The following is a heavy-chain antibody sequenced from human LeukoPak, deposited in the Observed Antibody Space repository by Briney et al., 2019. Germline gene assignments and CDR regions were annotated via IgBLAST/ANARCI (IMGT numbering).Heavy chain of an antibody. CDR3: AKGRGIYCSSTSCLDYFDY. CDR1: GFTFSSYA. CDR2: ISGSGGST. Sequence: GSLRLSCAASGFTFSSYAMSWVRQAPGKGLEWVSAISGSGGSTYYADSVKGRFTISRDNSKNTLYLQMNSLRAEDTAVYYCAKGRGIYCSSTSCLDYFDYWGQGTLVTVSS. J-gene: IGHJ4*02. D-gene: IGHD2-2*01. V-gene: IGHV3-23*01.